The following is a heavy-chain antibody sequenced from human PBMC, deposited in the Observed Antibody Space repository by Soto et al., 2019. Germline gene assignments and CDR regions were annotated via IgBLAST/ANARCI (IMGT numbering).Heavy chain of an antibody. V-gene: IGHV3-9*01. CDR2: ISWNSNSI. Sequence: EVQLVESGGGLVQPGRSLRLSCEASGFMFDDYAMYWVRQAPGKGLEWVSGISWNSNSIVYADSVKGRFTISGDNAKNSLYLQMNSLKPEDTALYCCANSQSIASRPFEDWGQGTLVTVSS. J-gene: IGHJ4*02. D-gene: IGHD6-6*01. CDR1: GFMFDDYA. CDR3: ANSQSIASRPFED.